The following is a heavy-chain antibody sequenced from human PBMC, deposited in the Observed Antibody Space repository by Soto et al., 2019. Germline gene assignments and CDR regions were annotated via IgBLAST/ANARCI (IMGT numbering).Heavy chain of an antibody. CDR2: INSDGSST. CDR1: GFTFSSYW. D-gene: IGHD1-1*01. Sequence: GGSLRLSCAASGFTFSSYWMHWVRQAPGKGLVWVSRINSDGSSTSYADSVKGRFTISRGNAKNTLYLQMNSLRAEDTAVYYCARGNWNDALDYWGQGTLVTVSS. CDR3: ARGNWNDALDY. J-gene: IGHJ4*02. V-gene: IGHV3-74*01.